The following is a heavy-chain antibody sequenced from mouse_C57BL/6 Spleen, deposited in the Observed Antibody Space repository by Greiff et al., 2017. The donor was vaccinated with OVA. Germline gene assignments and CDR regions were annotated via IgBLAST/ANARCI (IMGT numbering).Heavy chain of an antibody. Sequence: VKLQESGPELVKPGASVKISCKASGYAFSSSWMNWVKQRPGKGLEWIGRIYPGDGDTNYNGKFKGKATLTADKSSSTAYMQLSSLTSEDSAVYFCARTYDYDDGFAYWGQGTLVTVSA. CDR2: IYPGDGDT. J-gene: IGHJ3*01. D-gene: IGHD2-4*01. CDR1: GYAFSSSW. CDR3: ARTYDYDDGFAY. V-gene: IGHV1-82*01.